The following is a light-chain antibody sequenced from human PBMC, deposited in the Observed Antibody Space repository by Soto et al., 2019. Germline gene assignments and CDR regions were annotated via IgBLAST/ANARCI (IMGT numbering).Light chain of an antibody. CDR2: DVS. CDR1: SSDVGGYNS. V-gene: IGLV2-11*01. CDR3: CSYAGSYTFVV. J-gene: IGLJ2*01. Sequence: QSVLTQPRSVSGCPGQSVTISCTGTSSDVGGYNSVSWYQQHPGKAPKLIIYDVSKRPSGVPDRFSGSKSGNTASLTISGLQAEDEADYYCCSYAGSYTFVVFGGGTKLTVL.